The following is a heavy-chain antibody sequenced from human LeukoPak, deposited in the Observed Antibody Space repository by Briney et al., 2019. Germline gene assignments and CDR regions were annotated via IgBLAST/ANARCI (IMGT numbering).Heavy chain of an antibody. CDR1: GYTFTSYA. J-gene: IGHJ6*03. Sequence: ASVKVSCKASGYTFTSYAMNWVRQASGQGLEWMGWINANTGNPTYAQGFTGRFLFSLDTSVTTAYLEMSSLQAEDTAVYYCARAPGIAEPDGYFMDVWGKGTTVTVSS. CDR3: ARAPGIAEPDGYFMDV. CDR2: INANTGNP. D-gene: IGHD6-13*01. V-gene: IGHV7-4-1*02.